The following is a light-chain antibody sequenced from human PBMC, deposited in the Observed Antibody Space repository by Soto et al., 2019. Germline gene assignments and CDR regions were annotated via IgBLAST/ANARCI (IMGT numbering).Light chain of an antibody. CDR3: ISYTVSSTHM. Sequence: QSALTQPASVSGSPGQSITISCTGSSSDVGGHAFVSWYQHHPGKAHKLMIFAVTNRPSGVAHRFSCSTSGSTASLTISGLPAEDEAYYYCISYTVSSTHMFGTGTKLTVL. CDR2: AVT. V-gene: IGLV2-14*03. J-gene: IGLJ1*01. CDR1: SSDVGGHAF.